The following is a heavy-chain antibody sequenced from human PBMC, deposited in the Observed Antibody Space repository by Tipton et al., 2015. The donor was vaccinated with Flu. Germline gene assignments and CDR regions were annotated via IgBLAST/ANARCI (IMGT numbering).Heavy chain of an antibody. CDR2: ISSSGSST. CDR3: SKVVRAGITGYCFDY. J-gene: IGHJ4*02. D-gene: IGHD2-8*02. Sequence: GSLRLSCAASGFTFSSYTMSWVRQAPGKGLEWVSDISSSGSSTYYADSVKGRFTISRDNSRNTLYLQMNSLRAEDTAIYYCSKVVRAGITGYCFDYWGQGALVTVSS. V-gene: IGHV3-23*01. CDR1: GFTFSSYT.